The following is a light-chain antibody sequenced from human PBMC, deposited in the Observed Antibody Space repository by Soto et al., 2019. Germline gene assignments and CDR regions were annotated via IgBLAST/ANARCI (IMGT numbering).Light chain of an antibody. Sequence: EIVLTQSPGTLSLSPGEGATLSCRASQTVSSRDLAWYQQKPGQAPRLLLYGASNSATGIPDRFSGSGSGTDFTLTISRLEPEDFAVYYCQQYGTSPLYTFGQGTKLEIK. CDR2: GAS. CDR1: QTVSSRD. V-gene: IGKV3-20*01. J-gene: IGKJ2*01. CDR3: QQYGTSPLYT.